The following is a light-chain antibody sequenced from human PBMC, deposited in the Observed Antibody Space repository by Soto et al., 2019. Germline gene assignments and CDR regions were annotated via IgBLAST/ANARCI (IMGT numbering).Light chain of an antibody. CDR3: KQYNNGPPGPA. V-gene: IGKV3-15*01. CDR2: GAS. Sequence: EIVLTQSPGTLSLSPGERATLSCRASQPITNNYLAWYQQKPGKAPRLLIYGASSRATGIPARFSGSGSGTEFTLTISSLQSEDFAVYYCKQYNNGPPGPAFRGGTKV. CDR1: QPITNN. J-gene: IGKJ4*01.